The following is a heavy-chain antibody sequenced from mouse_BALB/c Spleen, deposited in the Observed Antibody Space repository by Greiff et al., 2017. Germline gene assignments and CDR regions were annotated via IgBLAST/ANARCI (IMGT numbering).Heavy chain of an antibody. Sequence: EVKLQQSGTVLARPGASVKMSCKASGYTFTSYWMHWVKQRPGQGLEWIGAIYPGNSDTSYNQKFKGKAKLTAVTSTSTAYMELSSLTNEDSAVYYCTRGILSFHWYFDVWGAGTTVTVSS. CDR2: IYPGNSDT. J-gene: IGHJ1*01. CDR3: TRGILSFHWYFDV. V-gene: IGHV1-5*01. CDR1: GYTFTSYW. D-gene: IGHD2-3*01.